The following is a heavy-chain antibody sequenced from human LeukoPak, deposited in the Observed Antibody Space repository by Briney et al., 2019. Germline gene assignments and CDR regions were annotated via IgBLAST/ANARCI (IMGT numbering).Heavy chain of an antibody. J-gene: IGHJ3*02. V-gene: IGHV5-51*01. CDR1: GYSFTSYW. D-gene: IGHD1-26*01. CDR3: ARLSFLGSYADAFDI. Sequence: GESLKIPCKGSGYSFTSYWIGWVRQMPGKGLEWMGIIYPGDSDTRYSPSFQGQVTISADKSISTAYLQWSSLKASDTAMYYCARLSFLGSYADAFDIWGQGTVVTVSS. CDR2: IYPGDSDT.